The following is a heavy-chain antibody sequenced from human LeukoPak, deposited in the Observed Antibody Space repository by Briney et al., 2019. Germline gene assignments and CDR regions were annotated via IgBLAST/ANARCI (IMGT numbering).Heavy chain of an antibody. CDR3: ARDGYGAGSYLVH. Sequence: ASVKVSCKASGYTFTSNYMHWVRQPPGQGLEWMGIINPSGGSTSYAQKFQGRVTMTRDTSTSTVYMELSSLRSEDTAVYYCARDGYGAGSYLVHWGQGTLVTVSS. J-gene: IGHJ4*02. CDR2: INPSGGST. CDR1: GYTFTSNY. D-gene: IGHD3-10*01. V-gene: IGHV1-46*01.